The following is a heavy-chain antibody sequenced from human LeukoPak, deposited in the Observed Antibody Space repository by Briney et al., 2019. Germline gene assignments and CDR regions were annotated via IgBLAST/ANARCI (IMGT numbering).Heavy chain of an antibody. CDR3: ARGGGRFGESPY. V-gene: IGHV1-46*01. CDR2: INPSGGST. J-gene: IGHJ4*02. D-gene: IGHD3-10*01. Sequence: ASVKVSCKASGYTFTSYYMHWARQAPGQGLEWMGIINPSGGSTSYAQKFQGRVTMTRDTSISTAYMELSRLRSDDTAVYYCARGGGRFGESPYWGQGTLVTVSS. CDR1: GYTFTSYY.